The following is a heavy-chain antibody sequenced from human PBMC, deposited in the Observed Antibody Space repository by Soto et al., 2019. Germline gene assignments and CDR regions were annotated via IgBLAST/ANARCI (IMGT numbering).Heavy chain of an antibody. CDR3: AREGDDFWRGYSDY. J-gene: IGHJ4*02. CDR1: GFTFSSYW. D-gene: IGHD3-3*01. CDR2: INSDGSST. Sequence: GGSLRLSCAASGFTFSSYWMHWVRQAPGKGLVWVSRINSDGSSTSYADSVKGRFTISRDNAKNTLYLQMNSLRAEDTAVYYCAREGDDFWRGYSDYWGQGTLVTVSS. V-gene: IGHV3-74*01.